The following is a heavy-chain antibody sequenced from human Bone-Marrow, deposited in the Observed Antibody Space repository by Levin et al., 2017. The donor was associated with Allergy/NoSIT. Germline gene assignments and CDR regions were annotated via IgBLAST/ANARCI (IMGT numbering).Heavy chain of an antibody. V-gene: IGHV1-46*01. CDR3: ARDPPRYSSGWYGYFQH. CDR1: GYTFTSYY. Sequence: ASVKVSCKASGYTFTSYYMHWVRQAPGQGLEWMGIINPSGGSTSYAQKFQGRVTMTRDTSTSTVYMELSSLGSEDTAVYYCARDPPRYSSGWYGYFQHWGQGTLVTVSS. D-gene: IGHD6-19*01. J-gene: IGHJ1*01. CDR2: INPSGGST.